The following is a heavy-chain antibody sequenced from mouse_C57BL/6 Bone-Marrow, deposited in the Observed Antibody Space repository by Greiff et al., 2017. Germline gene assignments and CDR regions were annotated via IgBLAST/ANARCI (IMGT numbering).Heavy chain of an antibody. CDR1: GYTFTSYG. Sequence: VQLQQSGAELARPGASVKLSCKASGYTFTSYGLSWVKQRTGQGLEWIGESYPRSGNTYYNEKFKGKATLTADHSSSTAYMALRSLTSEDAAVYFCARGSYVGAYWGQGTLVTVSA. CDR3: ARGSYVGAY. J-gene: IGHJ3*01. V-gene: IGHV1-81*01. CDR2: SYPRSGNT. D-gene: IGHD1-1*01.